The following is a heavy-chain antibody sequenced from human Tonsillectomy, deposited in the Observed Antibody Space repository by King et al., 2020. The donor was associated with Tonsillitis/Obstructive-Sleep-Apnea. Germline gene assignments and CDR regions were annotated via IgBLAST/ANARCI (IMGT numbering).Heavy chain of an antibody. CDR3: VKDDCCCYYYVDY. CDR2: ILYDGSNQ. CDR1: GFTFSSYG. J-gene: IGHJ4*02. Sequence: GQLVQSGGGVVQPGRSLRLSCTASGFTFSSYGMHWVRQAPGKGLEWVALILYDGSNQYYADSVKGRFAISRDDSKNTLYLQMNSLRVEDTAVYYCVKDDCCCYYYVDYWGQGTLVTVSS. V-gene: IGHV3-30*18. D-gene: IGHD3-22*01.